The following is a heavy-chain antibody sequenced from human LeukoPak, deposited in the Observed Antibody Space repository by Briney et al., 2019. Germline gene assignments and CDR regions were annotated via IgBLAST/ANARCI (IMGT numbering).Heavy chain of an antibody. Sequence: GAAVKVSFKASGYTFIIYDINWGGQATGQGGEGMGWMNPNSGNTGYTQKFQGRVTITRNTTISTAYMEMSSLRSDDTAVYYCARIQYYYGSGYYYGMDVWGQGTTVTVSS. V-gene: IGHV1-8*01. CDR3: ARIQYYYGSGYYYGMDV. J-gene: IGHJ6*02. D-gene: IGHD3-10*01. CDR1: GYTFIIYD. CDR2: MNPNSGNT.